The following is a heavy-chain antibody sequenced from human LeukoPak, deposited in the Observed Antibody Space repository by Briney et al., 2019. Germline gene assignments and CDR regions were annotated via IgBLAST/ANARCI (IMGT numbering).Heavy chain of an antibody. CDR1: GFTVSSYG. Sequence: GGSLRLSCAASGFTVSSYGMHWVRQAPGKGLEWVAVISFDGSNKYYADSVKGRFTISRDNSKNTLYLQINSLRAEDTAVYYCARDVVRLFGPKFCGGDCYPKYYYGMDVWGQGTTVTVSS. CDR2: ISFDGSNK. V-gene: IGHV3-30*03. D-gene: IGHD2-21*02. CDR3: ARDVVRLFGPKFCGGDCYPKYYYGMDV. J-gene: IGHJ6*02.